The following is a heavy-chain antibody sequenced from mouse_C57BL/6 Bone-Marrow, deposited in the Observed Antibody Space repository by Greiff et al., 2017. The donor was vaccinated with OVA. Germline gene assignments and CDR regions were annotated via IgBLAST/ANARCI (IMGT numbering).Heavy chain of an antibody. CDR3: AREDGYPYY. CDR1: GFTFSDYG. Sequence: EVKVEESGGDLVKPGGSLKLSCAASGFTFSDYGMHWVRQAPEKGLEWVAYISSGSSTIYYADTVKGRFTISRDNAKNTLFLQMTSLRSEDTAMYYCAREDGYPYYWGQGTTLTVSS. CDR2: ISSGSSTI. V-gene: IGHV5-17*01. D-gene: IGHD2-3*01. J-gene: IGHJ2*01.